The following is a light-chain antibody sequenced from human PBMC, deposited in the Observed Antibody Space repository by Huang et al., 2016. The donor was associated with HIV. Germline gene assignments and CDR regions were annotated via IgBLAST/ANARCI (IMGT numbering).Light chain of an antibody. J-gene: IGKJ5*01. CDR2: AAS. CDR1: QDISTN. CDR3: QQLNNYPIT. V-gene: IGKV1-9*01. Sequence: IQLTQSPSSLSASVGGRVTITCRASQDISTNLAWYQQKPGEAPKVLIYAASTLQSGVPSRFSGSVSGIYFTLTITNLQPEDFTTYYCQQLNNYPITFGQGTRLDIK.